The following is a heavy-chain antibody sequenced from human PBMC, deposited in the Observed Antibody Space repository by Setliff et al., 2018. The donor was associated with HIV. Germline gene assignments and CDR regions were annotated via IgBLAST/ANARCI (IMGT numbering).Heavy chain of an antibody. Sequence: GSLRLSWAASGFTFNNAWMTWVRQAPGKGLEWVANIRDDGSETYYAPSMKGRFTIARDNTKNSLYLQMNSLRVEDTAVYYCARSLYSGGLDYWGQGTLVTVSS. V-gene: IGHV3-7*03. CDR3: ARSLYSGGLDY. J-gene: IGHJ4*02. D-gene: IGHD5-18*01. CDR1: GFTFNNAW. CDR2: IRDDGSET.